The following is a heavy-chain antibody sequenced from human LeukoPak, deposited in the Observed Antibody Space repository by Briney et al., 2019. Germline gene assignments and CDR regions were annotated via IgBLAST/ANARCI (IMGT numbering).Heavy chain of an antibody. CDR3: ARGADGVSSNSRGWFDP. V-gene: IGHV3-21*01. J-gene: IGHJ5*02. CDR2: ISTSSGYI. Sequence: GGSLRLSCTASGFTFSSYSMNWVRQAPGKGLEWVSSISTSSGYIYYADSVKGRFTISRDNARNSLYLQMNTLRAEDTAVYSCARGADGVSSNSRGWFDPWGQGTLVTVSS. D-gene: IGHD2-15*01. CDR1: GFTFSSYS.